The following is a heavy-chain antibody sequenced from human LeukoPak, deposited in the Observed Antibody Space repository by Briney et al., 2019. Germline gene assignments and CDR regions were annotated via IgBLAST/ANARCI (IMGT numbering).Heavy chain of an antibody. Sequence: ASVKVSCKVSGYTLTELSMHWVRQAPGKGLEWMGGFDPEDGETIYAQKFQGRVTMTEDTSTDTAYMELSGLRSEDTAVYYCATDRQQLVPEYFQHWGQGTLVTVSS. CDR3: ATDRQQLVPEYFQH. V-gene: IGHV1-24*01. J-gene: IGHJ1*01. D-gene: IGHD6-13*01. CDR2: FDPEDGET. CDR1: GYTLTELS.